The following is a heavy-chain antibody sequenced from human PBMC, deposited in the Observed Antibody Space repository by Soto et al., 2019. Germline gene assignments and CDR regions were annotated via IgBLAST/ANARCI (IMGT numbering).Heavy chain of an antibody. Sequence: QVQLQQLGAGLLKPSETLSLTCAVYGGSFSGYYWSWIRQPPGKGLAWSGEINHSGSTNYHPSLKSRVTVSVDTSKNQFSLKLSSVTAADTAVYYCARAGRARRIAARPYYYYGRDVWGQGTTVTVSS. CDR3: ARAGRARRIAARPYYYYGRDV. D-gene: IGHD6-6*01. V-gene: IGHV4-34*01. J-gene: IGHJ6*02. CDR1: GGSFSGYY. CDR2: INHSGST.